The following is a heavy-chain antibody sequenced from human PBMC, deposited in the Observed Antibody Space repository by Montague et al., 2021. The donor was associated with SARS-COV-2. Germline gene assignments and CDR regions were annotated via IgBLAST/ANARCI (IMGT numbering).Heavy chain of an antibody. J-gene: IGHJ4*02. CDR3: ARAVVGAKTATIES. D-gene: IGHD2-15*01. Sequence: SETLSLTCSVSGGSINNYFWGWIRQSPGKGLEWVGYMHSTGSTAXNPSLKSRVIISVDTSKTQISLKLSSVSAADTALYYCARAVVGAKTATIESWGQGTLGTVSS. V-gene: IGHV4-59*01. CDR1: GGSINNYF. CDR2: MHSTGST.